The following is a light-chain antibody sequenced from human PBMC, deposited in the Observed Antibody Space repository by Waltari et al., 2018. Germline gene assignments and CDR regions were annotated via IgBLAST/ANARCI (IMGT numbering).Light chain of an antibody. Sequence: SYELSQPPSVSVSPGQTATITCSGDKLGESYVYWYQQKPGQSPVLVIYQHSKRPSGVPERFSASNSGNTATLTISGTQAMDEADYFCQAWDSSVGVFGTGTKVTIL. J-gene: IGLJ1*01. CDR2: QHS. CDR3: QAWDSSVGV. CDR1: KLGESY. V-gene: IGLV3-1*01.